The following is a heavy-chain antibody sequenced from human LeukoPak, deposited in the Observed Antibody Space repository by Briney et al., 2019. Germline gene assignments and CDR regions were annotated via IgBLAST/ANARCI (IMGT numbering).Heavy chain of an antibody. CDR2: IHTSGST. D-gene: IGHD6-25*01. J-gene: IGHJ2*01. Sequence: SETLSLTCTVSGGSISSYYWSWIRQPAGKGLEWIGRIHTSGSTYYNPSLESRVTMSVDTSKDQLSLKLTSITAADTAMYYCASTPYSGRGWHFALWGRGTLVTVSS. CDR3: ASTPYSGRGWHFAL. V-gene: IGHV4-4*07. CDR1: GGSISSYY.